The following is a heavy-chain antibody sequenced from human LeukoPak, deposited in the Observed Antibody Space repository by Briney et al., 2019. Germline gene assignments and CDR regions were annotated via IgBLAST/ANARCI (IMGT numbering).Heavy chain of an antibody. Sequence: LGASAKVSCKASGYTFTGYYMHWVRQAPGQGLEWMGWINPNSGGTNYAQKFQGRVTMTRDTSISTAYMELSRLRSDDTAVYYCARDYYGDYNLGDFDYWGQGTLVTVSS. CDR2: INPNSGGT. CDR3: ARDYYGDYNLGDFDY. CDR1: GYTFTGYY. D-gene: IGHD4-17*01. J-gene: IGHJ4*02. V-gene: IGHV1-2*03.